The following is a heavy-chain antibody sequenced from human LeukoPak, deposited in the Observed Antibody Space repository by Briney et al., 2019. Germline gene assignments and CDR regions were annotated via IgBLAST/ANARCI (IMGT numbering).Heavy chain of an antibody. CDR2: ISYDGNNK. D-gene: IGHD6-19*01. J-gene: IGHJ4*02. Sequence: GRSLRLSCAASGFTFSSYAMQWVRQAPGKGLEWVALISYDGNNKYYADSVKGRFTISRDNSRNTLYLQMNSLRAEDTAVYYCAMSALGIAVTGRGADYWGQGTLVTVSS. CDR3: AMSALGIAVTGRGADY. CDR1: GFTFSSYA. V-gene: IGHV3-30*14.